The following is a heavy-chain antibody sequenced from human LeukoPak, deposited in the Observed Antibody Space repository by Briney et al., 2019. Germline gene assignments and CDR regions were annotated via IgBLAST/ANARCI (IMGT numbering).Heavy chain of an antibody. V-gene: IGHV4-59*08. D-gene: IGHD6-13*01. J-gene: IGHJ4*02. CDR3: ARSYPGIAAAGY. Sequence: SETLSLTCTVSGGSISSYYWSWIRQPPGKGLEWIGYIYYSGSTNYNPSLKSRVTISVDTSKNQFSLKLSSVTAADTAVYYCARSYPGIAAAGYWGQGTLVTVSS. CDR1: GGSISSYY. CDR2: IYYSGST.